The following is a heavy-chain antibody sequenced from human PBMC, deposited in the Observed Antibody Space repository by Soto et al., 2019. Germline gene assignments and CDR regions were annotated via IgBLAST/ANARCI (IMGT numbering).Heavy chain of an antibody. V-gene: IGHV3-73*02. J-gene: IGHJ3*02. D-gene: IGHD4-17*01. CDR3: TRTMTTAACDS. Sequence: EVQLVESGGGLVQPGGSLKLSCAASGFTFSGSAMHWVRQASGKGLEWVGRIRSKANSYATAYAASVNGRFTSSRDDAKHTAYLHMNSLKTEDTAFYYCTRTMTTAACDSWGHGTMVTVSS. CDR2: IRSKANSYAT. CDR1: GFTFSGSA.